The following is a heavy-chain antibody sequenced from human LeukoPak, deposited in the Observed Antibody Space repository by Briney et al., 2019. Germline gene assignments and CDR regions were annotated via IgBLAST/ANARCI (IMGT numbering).Heavy chain of an antibody. D-gene: IGHD3-10*01. CDR1: GFTFDDYA. CDR3: AKGPTYYYGSGSYSYFDY. CDR2: ISWNSGSI. V-gene: IGHV3-9*01. J-gene: IGHJ4*02. Sequence: GRSLRLSCAASGFTFDDYAMHWVRQAPGKGLEWVSGISWNSGSIGYADSVKGRFTISRDNAKNSLYLQMNSLRAEDTALYYCAKGPTYYYGSGSYSYFDYWGQGTLVTVSS.